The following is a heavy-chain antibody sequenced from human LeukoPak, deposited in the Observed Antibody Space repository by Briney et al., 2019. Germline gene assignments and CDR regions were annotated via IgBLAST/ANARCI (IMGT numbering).Heavy chain of an antibody. D-gene: IGHD3-10*01. V-gene: IGHV4-39*07. J-gene: IGHJ6*03. CDR3: ARVEEGYGSGRRENYYYYYMDV. CDR1: GGSISSRSYY. CDR2: IYYSGST. Sequence: PSETLSLTCTVSGGSISSRSYYWGWIRQPPGKGLEWIGSIYYSGSTYYNPSLQSRVTISVDTSKNQFSLKLNSVTAADTAVYYCARVEEGYGSGRRENYYYYYMDVWGKGTTVTISS.